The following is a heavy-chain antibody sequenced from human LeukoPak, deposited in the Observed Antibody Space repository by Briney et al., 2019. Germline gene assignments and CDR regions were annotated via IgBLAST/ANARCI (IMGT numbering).Heavy chain of an antibody. J-gene: IGHJ4*02. V-gene: IGHV4-30-4*01. CDR2: IYHSGSS. Sequence: SETLSLTCTVSGGSISSGNYYWSWIRQSPGKGLEWIGFIYHSGSSYYNPSLKSRVTMSVDTSKNQFSLKLNSVTAADTAVYYCARDIIAAAVDYWGQGTLVTVSS. CDR3: ARDIIAAAVDY. D-gene: IGHD6-13*01. CDR1: GGSISSGNYY.